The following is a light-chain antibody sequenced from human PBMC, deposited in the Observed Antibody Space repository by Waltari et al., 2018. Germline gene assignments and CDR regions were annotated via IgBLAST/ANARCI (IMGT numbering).Light chain of an antibody. CDR1: QSIRSS. V-gene: IGKV1-5*03. CDR2: EAS. Sequence: DIQMTQSPSTLSAPVGDRVTITCRASQSIRSSLAWYQQKPGKAPKFLIYEASSLERGVPSRFSGSGSGTEFTLTISSLQPDDFATYFCQQYDAYALTFGGGTKVEIK. CDR3: QQYDAYALT. J-gene: IGKJ4*01.